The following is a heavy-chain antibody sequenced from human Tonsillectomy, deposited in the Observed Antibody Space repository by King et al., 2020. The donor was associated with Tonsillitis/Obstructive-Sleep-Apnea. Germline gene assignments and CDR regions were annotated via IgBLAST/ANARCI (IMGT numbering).Heavy chain of an antibody. CDR3: AAVRCSRPSCYGSAFDI. CDR2: FGPEDGET. V-gene: IGHV1-24*01. D-gene: IGHD2-2*01. CDR1: EYTLTELS. J-gene: IGHJ3*02. Sequence: QLVQSGAEVKKPGASVKVSCKVSEYTLTELSMHWVRQAPGKGLEWMGGFGPEDGETFYAHKFQGRVTVTEDTSTDTAYMELSSLRSEDTAVYYCAAVRCSRPSCYGSAFDIWGPGTMVTVSS.